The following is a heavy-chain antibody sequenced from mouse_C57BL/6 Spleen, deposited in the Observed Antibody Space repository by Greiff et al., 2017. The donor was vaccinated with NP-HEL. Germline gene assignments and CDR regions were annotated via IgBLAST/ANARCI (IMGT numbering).Heavy chain of an antibody. Sequence: EVKLMESGPGLVKPSQSLSLTCSVTGYSITSGYYWNWIRQFPGNKLEWMGYISYDGSNNYNPSLKNRISITRDTSKNQFFLKLNSVTTEDTATYYCAREGGYDYPYAMDYWGQGTSVTVSS. CDR2: ISYDGSN. CDR3: AREGGYDYPYAMDY. CDR1: GYSITSGYY. J-gene: IGHJ4*01. V-gene: IGHV3-6*01. D-gene: IGHD2-4*01.